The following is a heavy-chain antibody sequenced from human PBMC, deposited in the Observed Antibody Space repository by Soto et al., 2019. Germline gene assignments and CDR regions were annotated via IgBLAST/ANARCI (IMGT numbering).Heavy chain of an antibody. V-gene: IGHV1-8*01. CDR2: MNPNSGNT. CDR3: ATSYGSGYRAFDY. D-gene: IGHD3-10*01. Sequence: ASVKVSCKASGYTFTSYDINWVRQATGQGLEWMGWMNPNSGNTGYAQKFQGRVTMTGDTSISTAYMELRSLRSEDTAFYYCATSYGSGYRAFDYWGQGALVTVSS. J-gene: IGHJ4*02. CDR1: GYTFTSYD.